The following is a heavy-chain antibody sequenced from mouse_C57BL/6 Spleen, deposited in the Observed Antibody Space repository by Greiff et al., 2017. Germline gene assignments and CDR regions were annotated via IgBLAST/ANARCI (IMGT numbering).Heavy chain of an antibody. Sequence: EVQLQQSGPGLVKPSQSLSLTCSVTGYSITSGYYWNWIRQFPGNKLEWMGYISYDGSNNYNPSLKNRISITRDTSKNQFCLKLNSVTTEDTATYYCAREELGRDDMDYWGQGTSVTVSS. CDR2: ISYDGSN. D-gene: IGHD4-1*01. V-gene: IGHV3-6*01. CDR3: AREELGRDDMDY. J-gene: IGHJ4*01. CDR1: GYSITSGYY.